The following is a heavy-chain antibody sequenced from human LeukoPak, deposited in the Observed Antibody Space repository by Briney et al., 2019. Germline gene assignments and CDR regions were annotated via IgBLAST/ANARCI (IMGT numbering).Heavy chain of an antibody. J-gene: IGHJ4*02. CDR3: AKDDYSGYDQTFDY. V-gene: IGHV3-23*01. CDR1: GFTFSSYA. D-gene: IGHD5-12*01. CDR2: ISGSGGST. Sequence: GGSLRLSCAASGFTFSSYAMSWVRQAPGKGLEWVSAISGSGGSTYYADSVKGRFTIPRDNSKNTLYLQMNSLRAEDTAVYYCAKDDYSGYDQTFDYWGQGTLVTVSS.